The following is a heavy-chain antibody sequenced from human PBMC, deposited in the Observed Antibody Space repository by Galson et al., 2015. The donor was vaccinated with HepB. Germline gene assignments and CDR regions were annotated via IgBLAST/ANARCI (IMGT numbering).Heavy chain of an antibody. D-gene: IGHD4-23*01. Sequence: SVKVSCKASGYTFTSSAMNWVRQAPGQGLEWMGWINTNTGNPTYAQGFTGRFVFSLDTSVSTAYLQISSLKAEDTAVYYCARGETTVVTPLEERRGDWVYWGQGTLVTVSS. CDR3: ARGETTVVTPLEERRGDWVY. CDR1: GYTFTSSA. CDR2: INTNTGNP. V-gene: IGHV7-4-1*02. J-gene: IGHJ4*02.